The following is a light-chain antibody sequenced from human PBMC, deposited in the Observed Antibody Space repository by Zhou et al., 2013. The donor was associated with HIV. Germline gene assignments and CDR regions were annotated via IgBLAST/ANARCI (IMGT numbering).Light chain of an antibody. V-gene: IGKV1-5*03. Sequence: DIQMTQSPSTLSASVGDRVTIACRASQSIDNWLAWYQQRPGQXPKLLIYKASSLESGVPVRFSGSRSGTEFTLTIGSLQPDDSATYYCQQYNTNPITFGQGTRLEI. CDR1: QSIDNW. J-gene: IGKJ5*01. CDR3: QQYNTNPIT. CDR2: KAS.